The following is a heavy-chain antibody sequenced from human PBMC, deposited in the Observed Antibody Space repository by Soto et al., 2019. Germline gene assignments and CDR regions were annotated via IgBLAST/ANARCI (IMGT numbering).Heavy chain of an antibody. V-gene: IGHV1-2*02. D-gene: IGHD1-7*01. CDR3: AREAGITGTSGSGWFDP. CDR1: GYTFTGYY. Sequence: GASVKVSCKASGYTFTGYYMHWVRQAPGQGLEWMGWINPNSGGTNYAQKFQGRVTMTRDTSISTAYMELSRLRSDDTAVYYCAREAGITGTSGSGWFDPWGQGTLVTVSS. CDR2: INPNSGGT. J-gene: IGHJ5*02.